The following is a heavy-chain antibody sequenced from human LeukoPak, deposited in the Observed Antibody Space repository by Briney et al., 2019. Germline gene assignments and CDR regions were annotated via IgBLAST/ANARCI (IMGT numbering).Heavy chain of an antibody. Sequence: PGGSLRLSCAASGFTFSIYAISWVRQAPGKGLELVSAISGSGGSTYYADSVKGRFTISRDNSKNTLYLPINSLRAEDTAVYYCAKVEHSSSSGPHHWGQGPLVPVPS. D-gene: IGHD6-6*01. CDR1: GFTFSIYA. CDR2: ISGSGGST. V-gene: IGHV3-23*01. CDR3: AKVEHSSSSGPHH. J-gene: IGHJ5*02.